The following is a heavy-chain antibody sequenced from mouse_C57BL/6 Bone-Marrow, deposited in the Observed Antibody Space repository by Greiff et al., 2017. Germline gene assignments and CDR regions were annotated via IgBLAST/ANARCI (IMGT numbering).Heavy chain of an antibody. J-gene: IGHJ1*03. V-gene: IGHV14-2*01. CDR1: GFNIKDYY. CDR2: IDPEDGET. CDR3: ATPNYGSSYGYWYFDV. D-gene: IGHD1-1*01. Sequence: EVQLQQSGAELAKPGASVKLSCTASGFNIKDYYMPWVKQRTEQGLEWIGRIDPEDGETKYAPKFQGKATIPADTSSNTAYLQLSSLTSEDTAVYYCATPNYGSSYGYWYFDVWGTGTTVTVSS.